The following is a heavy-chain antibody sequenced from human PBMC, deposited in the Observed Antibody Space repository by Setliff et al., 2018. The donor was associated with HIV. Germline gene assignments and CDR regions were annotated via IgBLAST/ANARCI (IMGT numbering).Heavy chain of an antibody. Sequence: PSETLSLTCTVSGDSINSGTYYWSWIRQPAGKGLEWIGRLHLSGDTNYNPSLKSRVTMSIDTSKNQFSLKLSSVTAADTAVYYCARDNLYYYGSGSHYWYSTDVGGQGTRVTVS. D-gene: IGHD3-10*01. CDR3: ARDNLYYYGSGSHYWYSTDV. J-gene: IGHJ6*01. V-gene: IGHV4-61*02. CDR1: GDSINSGTYY. CDR2: LHLSGDT.